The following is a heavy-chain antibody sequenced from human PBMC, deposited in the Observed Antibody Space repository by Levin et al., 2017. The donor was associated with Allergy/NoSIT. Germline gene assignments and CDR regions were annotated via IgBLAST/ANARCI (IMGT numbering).Heavy chain of an antibody. Sequence: SQTLSLTCTVSGGSIRTYYWSWIRQPPGKGLEWIGYIYYSGSTNYNPSLKSRVTISLDTSKNRFSLKLSSVTAADTAIYYCARAVTGYQFDYWGQGTLVTVSS. V-gene: IGHV4-59*01. J-gene: IGHJ4*02. CDR2: IYYSGST. CDR3: ARAVTGYQFDY. D-gene: IGHD3-9*01. CDR1: GGSIRTYY.